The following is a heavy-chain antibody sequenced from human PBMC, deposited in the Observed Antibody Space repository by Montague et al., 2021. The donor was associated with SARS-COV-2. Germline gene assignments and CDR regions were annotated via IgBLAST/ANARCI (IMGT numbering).Heavy chain of an antibody. CDR1: GGSISRYY. D-gene: IGHD6-19*01. CDR2: ISYSRST. V-gene: IGHV4-59*01. Sequence: SETRSLTCTVSGGSISRYYWSWIRQPPGQGLEWIGYISYSRSTNYDPSLKSRVTISVDTSKNQFSLKLSSVTAADTAVYYCARGSGWMGNAFDIWGQGTMVTVSS. J-gene: IGHJ3*02. CDR3: ARGSGWMGNAFDI.